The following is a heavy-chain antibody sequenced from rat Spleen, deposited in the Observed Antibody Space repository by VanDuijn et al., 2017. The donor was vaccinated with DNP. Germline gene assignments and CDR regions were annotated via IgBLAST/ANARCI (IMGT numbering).Heavy chain of an antibody. Sequence: EVQLVESGGDLVQPGRSLKVSCVVSGFTFNKYWMTWIRQVPGKGLAWVASITTSGDSTYSPDSVKGRFTISRDNAESTLYLQMNSLRSEDTATYYCAREGDYYDGYGDALDAWGQGTSVTVAS. D-gene: IGHD1-12*03. J-gene: IGHJ4*01. V-gene: IGHV5-31*01. CDR3: AREGDYYDGYGDALDA. CDR2: ITTSGDST. CDR1: GFTFNKYW.